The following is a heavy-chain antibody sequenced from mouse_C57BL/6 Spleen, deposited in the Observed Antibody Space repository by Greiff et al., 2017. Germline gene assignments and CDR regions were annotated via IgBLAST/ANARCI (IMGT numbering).Heavy chain of an antibody. J-gene: IGHJ2*01. CDR3: AREGAMVTPDY. CDR2: INPSNGGT. Sequence: QVQLKQSGTELVKPGASVKLSCKASGYTFTSYWMHWVKQRPGQGLEWIGNINPSNGGTNYNEKFKSKATLTVDKSSSTAYMQLSSLTSEDSAVYYCAREGAMVTPDYWGQGTTLTVSS. D-gene: IGHD2-2*01. CDR1: GYTFTSYW. V-gene: IGHV1-53*01.